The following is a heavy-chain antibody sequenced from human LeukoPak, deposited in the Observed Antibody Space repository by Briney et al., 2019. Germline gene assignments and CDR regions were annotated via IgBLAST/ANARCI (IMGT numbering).Heavy chain of an antibody. CDR2: ISGSGSST. CDR3: AKESLVGAAYWGNFDY. D-gene: IGHD1-26*01. V-gene: IGHV3-23*01. Sequence: GGSLRLSCAASGFTFSSYAMSWVRQAPGKGLEWVSAISGSGSSTYYADSVKGRFTISRDNSKNTLYLQMNSLRAEDTAVYYCAKESLVGAAYWGNFDYWGQGTLVTVSS. CDR1: GFTFSSYA. J-gene: IGHJ4*02.